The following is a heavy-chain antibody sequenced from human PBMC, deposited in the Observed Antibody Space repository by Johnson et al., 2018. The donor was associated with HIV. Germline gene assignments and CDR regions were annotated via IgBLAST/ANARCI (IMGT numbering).Heavy chain of an antibody. J-gene: IGHJ3*02. CDR3: ARGFLGYSGYVRAFDI. D-gene: IGHD5-12*01. CDR1: GFTFSSYD. CDR2: IGTAGDT. V-gene: IGHV3-13*01. Sequence: VQVVESGGGVVQPGGSLRLSCAASGFTFSSYDMHWVRQATGKGLEWVSAIGTAGDTYYPGSVTGRFTITRENAKNSLYLQMGSLRAEDMAVYYCARGFLGYSGYVRAFDIWGQGTMVTVSS.